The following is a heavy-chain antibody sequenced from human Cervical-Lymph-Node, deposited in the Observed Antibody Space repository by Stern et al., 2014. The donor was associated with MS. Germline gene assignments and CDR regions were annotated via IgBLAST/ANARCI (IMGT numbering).Heavy chain of an antibody. V-gene: IGHV1-69*01. D-gene: IGHD1-1*01. CDR1: GGTFTNYA. CDR2: ISTMYGAS. Sequence: QVQLVQSGAEVKQPGSSVKVSCKASGGTFTNYAISWGRQAPGQGLEWMGGISTMYGASTYAQKFQGRVTITADESTNTAYMDLSSLRSEDTAVYFCTRATRTGNYGMDVWGQGTTVTVSS. J-gene: IGHJ6*02. CDR3: TRATRTGNYGMDV.